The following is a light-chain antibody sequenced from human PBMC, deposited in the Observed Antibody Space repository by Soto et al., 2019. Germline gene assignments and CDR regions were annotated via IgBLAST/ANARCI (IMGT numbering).Light chain of an antibody. V-gene: IGKV3-20*01. CDR2: GIS. Sequence: ESVLTQSPDTLSLSPGDRATLSCRTSQSVSNSFFAWYQPKPGQAPRLLIYGISTRATGIPDRFSGSGSGTDFTLTISRLEPEDFVVYFCQQYSTLPHTFGHGTKLEVK. CDR3: QQYSTLPHT. J-gene: IGKJ2*01. CDR1: QSVSNSF.